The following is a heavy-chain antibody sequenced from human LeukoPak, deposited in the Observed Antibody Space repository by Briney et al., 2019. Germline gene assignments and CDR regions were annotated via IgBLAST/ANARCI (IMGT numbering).Heavy chain of an antibody. CDR2: INAGNGDT. D-gene: IGHD6-13*01. V-gene: IGHV1-3*01. CDR3: VRGGGYSSSWYLFDY. CDR1: GYTFTNYA. J-gene: IGHJ4*02. Sequence: VSVKVSCKASGYTFTNYAIHWVRQAPGQRLEWMGRINAGNGDTKYSQRFQGRVTIIGDASASIAYMGLSNAESEDTGGYYCVRGGGYSSSWYLFDYWGQGTLVTVSS.